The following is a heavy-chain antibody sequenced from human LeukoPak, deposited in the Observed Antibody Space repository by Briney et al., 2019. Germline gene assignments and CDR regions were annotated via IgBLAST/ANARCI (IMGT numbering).Heavy chain of an antibody. CDR2: INPSGGST. CDR1: GYTFTSYY. Sequence: ASVKVSCKASGYTFTSYYMHWVRQAPGQGLEWMGIINPSGGSTSYAQKFQGRVTMTRDMSTSTVYMELSSLRSEDTAVYYCARGSYDWFYGTYYYYYYMDVWGKGTTVTVSS. CDR3: ARGSYDWFYGTYYYYYYMDV. V-gene: IGHV1-46*01. J-gene: IGHJ6*03. D-gene: IGHD3-3*01.